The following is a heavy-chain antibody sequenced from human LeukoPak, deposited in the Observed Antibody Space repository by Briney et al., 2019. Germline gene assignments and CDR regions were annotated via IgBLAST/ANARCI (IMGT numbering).Heavy chain of an antibody. Sequence: GGSLRLSCTASGFTFGDYAMSWFRQAPGKGLEWVGFIRSKAYGGTTEHAASVKGRFTISRDDSKSIAYLQMNSLKTEDTAVYYCTRDTGSGSLYYLDYWGQGTLVTVSS. CDR2: IRSKAYGGTT. CDR3: TRDTGSGSLYYLDY. CDR1: GFTFGDYA. V-gene: IGHV3-49*03. D-gene: IGHD3-10*01. J-gene: IGHJ4*02.